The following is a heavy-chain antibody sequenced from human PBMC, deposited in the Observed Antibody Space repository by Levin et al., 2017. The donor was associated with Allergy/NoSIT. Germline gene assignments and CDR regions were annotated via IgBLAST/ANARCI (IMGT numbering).Heavy chain of an antibody. V-gene: IGHV3-30*18. CDR3: AKDVYGSGWYPLGNDAFEM. D-gene: IGHD6-19*01. CDR2: ISSDGRKK. J-gene: IGHJ3*02. Sequence: GESLKISCAASGFTFSSYGMHWVRQAPGKGLEWVAVISSDGRKKFYAVSVKGRFTISRDNSKNTLDLQMNSLRAEDTAVYYCAKDVYGSGWYPLGNDAFEMWGQGTKVSVSS. CDR1: GFTFSSYG.